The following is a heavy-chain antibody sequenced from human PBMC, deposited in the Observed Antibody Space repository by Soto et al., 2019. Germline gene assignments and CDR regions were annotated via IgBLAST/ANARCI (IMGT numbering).Heavy chain of an antibody. J-gene: IGHJ4*02. V-gene: IGHV4-39*01. CDR1: GGSISSSSYY. CDR2: IYYSGST. CDR3: AKGNYDVLTAYTYSFDC. Sequence: SETLSLTCTVSGGSISSSSYYWGWIRQPPGKGLEWIGSIYYSGSTYYSPSLKSRVTISVDTSKNQFSLKLSSVTAADTAFYYCAKGNYDVLTAYTYSFDCWGQGTLVTVSS. D-gene: IGHD3-9*01.